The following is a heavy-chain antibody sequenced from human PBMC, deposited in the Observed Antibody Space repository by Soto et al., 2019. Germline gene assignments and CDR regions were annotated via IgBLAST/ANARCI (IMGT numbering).Heavy chain of an antibody. Sequence: EVQLVESGGGLVKPGGSLRLSCAASGFTFSSYSMNWVRQAPGKGLEWVSSISSSSSYIYYADSVKGRFTISRDNAKNSLYLQMNSLRAEDTAVYYCARDREGVVPNPIYYYYYMDVWGKGTTVTVSS. D-gene: IGHD3-3*01. CDR1: GFTFSSYS. V-gene: IGHV3-21*01. J-gene: IGHJ6*03. CDR3: ARDREGVVPNPIYYYYYMDV. CDR2: ISSSSSYI.